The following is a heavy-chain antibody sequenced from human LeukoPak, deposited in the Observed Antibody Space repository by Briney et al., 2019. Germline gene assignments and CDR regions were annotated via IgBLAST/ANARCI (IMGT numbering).Heavy chain of an antibody. J-gene: IGHJ4*02. V-gene: IGHV3-21*01. CDR1: GFTFSTYN. D-gene: IGHD3-10*01. CDR3: ARASTTVGVSINY. Sequence: PGGSLRLSCAASGFTFSTYNMNWVRQAPGKGLEWVSSITSSSSYIYYADSVKGRFTISRDNAKNSLYLQMNSLRAEDTAVYYCARASTTVGVSINYWGQGTLVTVSS. CDR2: ITSSSSYI.